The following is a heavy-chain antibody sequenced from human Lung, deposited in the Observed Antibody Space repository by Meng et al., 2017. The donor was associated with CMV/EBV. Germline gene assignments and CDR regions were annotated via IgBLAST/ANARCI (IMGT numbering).Heavy chain of an antibody. CDR3: ARAAARPSDWLDP. V-gene: IGHV2-5*02. D-gene: IGHD6-6*01. CDR1: GFSLSTSGVG. Sequence: PLKESGPTLVKPTQTLTLTWTFSGFSLSTSGVGVGWNRQPPGKALECLAIIYGDDEKRYSPSLESRLTVTKETSKNQVVLTMTNMVPVDTATYYCARAAARPSDWLDPWGQGTLVTVSS. CDR2: IYGDDEK. J-gene: IGHJ5*02.